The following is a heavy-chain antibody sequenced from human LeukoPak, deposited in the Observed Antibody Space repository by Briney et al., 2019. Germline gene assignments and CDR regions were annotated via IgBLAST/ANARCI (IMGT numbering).Heavy chain of an antibody. Sequence: PSQTLSLTCTVSGGSISSGDYYWSWIRQHPGKGLEWIGYIYHSGNTYYNPSLKSRVTISVDTSKNQFSLKLSFVTAADTAVYFCARVKGYGDNYYAMDVWGQGTTVTVSS. CDR3: ARVKGYGDNYYAMDV. D-gene: IGHD4-17*01. J-gene: IGHJ6*02. V-gene: IGHV4-31*03. CDR2: IYHSGNT. CDR1: GGSISSGDYY.